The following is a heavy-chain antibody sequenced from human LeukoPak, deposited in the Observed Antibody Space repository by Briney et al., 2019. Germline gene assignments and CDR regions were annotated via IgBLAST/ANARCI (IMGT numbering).Heavy chain of an antibody. CDR3: ASSLGSYFFDY. V-gene: IGHV1-18*01. Sequence: GASVKVSCKASGYTFTSYGISWVRQAPGQGLEWMGWVSAYNGNTNYAQKLQGRVTMTTDTSTSTAYMGLRSLRSDDTAVYYCASSLGSYFFDYWGQGTLVTVSS. J-gene: IGHJ4*02. CDR1: GYTFTSYG. D-gene: IGHD3-10*01. CDR2: VSAYNGNT.